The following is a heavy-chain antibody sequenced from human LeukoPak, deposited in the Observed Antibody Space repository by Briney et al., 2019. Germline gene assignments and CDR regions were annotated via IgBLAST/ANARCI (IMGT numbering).Heavy chain of an antibody. CDR1: GYTFTSYG. D-gene: IGHD3-10*01. J-gene: IGHJ6*03. Sequence: ASVKVSCKASGYTFTSYGISWVRQAPGQGLEWMGWISAYNGNTNYAQKLQGRVTMTTDTSTSTAYMELRSLRSDDTAVYYCARDNVWFGELSKDYYYMDVWGKGTTVTISS. CDR2: ISAYNGNT. V-gene: IGHV1-18*01. CDR3: ARDNVWFGELSKDYYYMDV.